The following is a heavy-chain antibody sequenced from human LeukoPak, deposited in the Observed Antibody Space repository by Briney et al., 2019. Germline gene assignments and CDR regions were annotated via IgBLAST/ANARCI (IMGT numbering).Heavy chain of an antibody. CDR2: ISSSSSYI. CDR3: ASDIVATIRRY. CDR1: GFTFSSYS. D-gene: IGHD5-12*01. Sequence: GGSLRLSCAASGFTFSSYSMNWVRQAPGKGLEWVSSISSSSSYIYYAYSVKVRFTISRDNAKNSLYLQMNSLRAEDTAVYYCASDIVATIRRYWGQGTLVTASS. V-gene: IGHV3-21*01. J-gene: IGHJ4*02.